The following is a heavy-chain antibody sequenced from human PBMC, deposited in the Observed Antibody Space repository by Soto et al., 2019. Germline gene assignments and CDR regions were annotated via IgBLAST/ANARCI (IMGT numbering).Heavy chain of an antibody. CDR2: IIPIFGTA. CDR3: ARDRLTSGWSPYYYYYGMDV. Sequence: GASVKVSCKASGGTFSSYAISWVRQAPGQGLEWMGGIIPIFGTANYAQKFQGRVTITADESTSTAYMGLSSLRSEDTAVYYCARDRLTSGWSPYYYYYGMDVWGQGTTVTVSS. CDR1: GGTFSSYA. V-gene: IGHV1-69*13. D-gene: IGHD6-19*01. J-gene: IGHJ6*02.